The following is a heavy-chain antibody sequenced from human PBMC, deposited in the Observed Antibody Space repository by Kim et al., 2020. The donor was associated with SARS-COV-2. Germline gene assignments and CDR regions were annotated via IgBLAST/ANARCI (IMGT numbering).Heavy chain of an antibody. V-gene: IGHV3-30-3*01. CDR1: GFTFSSYA. Sequence: GGSLRLSCAASGFTFSSYAMHWVRQAPGKGLEWVAVISYDGSNKYYADSVKGRFTISRDNSKNTLYLQMNSLRAEDTAVYYCARDLRVIVSSSWFKGYYYYGMDVWGQGTTVTVSS. D-gene: IGHD6-13*01. J-gene: IGHJ6*02. CDR2: ISYDGSNK. CDR3: ARDLRVIVSSSWFKGYYYYGMDV.